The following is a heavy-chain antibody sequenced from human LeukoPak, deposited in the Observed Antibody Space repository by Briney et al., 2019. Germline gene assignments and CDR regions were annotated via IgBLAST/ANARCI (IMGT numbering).Heavy chain of an antibody. CDR2: IYYSGST. J-gene: IGHJ1*01. CDR1: GGSISSGGYY. Sequence: SQTLSLTCTVSGGSISSGGYYWSWIRQHPGKGLEWIGYIYYSGSTYYNPSLKSRVTISVDTSKNQFSLKLSSVTAADTAVYYCATSITMIVAEYFQHWGQGTLVTVSS. D-gene: IGHD3-22*01. CDR3: ATSITMIVAEYFQH. V-gene: IGHV4-31*03.